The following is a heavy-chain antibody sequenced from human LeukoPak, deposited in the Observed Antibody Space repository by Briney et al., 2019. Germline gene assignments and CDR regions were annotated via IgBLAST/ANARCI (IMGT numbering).Heavy chain of an antibody. V-gene: IGHV4-34*01. CDR3: ARVGRRFDP. J-gene: IGHJ5*02. CDR1: GGSFSGYY. CDR2: INHSGST. Sequence: SETLSLTCAVYGGSFSGYYWSWIRQPPGKGLEWIGEINHSGSTNYNPSLKSRVTISVDTCKKQFSLKLSAMTAADTAVYYCARVGRRFDPWGQGTLVTVSS.